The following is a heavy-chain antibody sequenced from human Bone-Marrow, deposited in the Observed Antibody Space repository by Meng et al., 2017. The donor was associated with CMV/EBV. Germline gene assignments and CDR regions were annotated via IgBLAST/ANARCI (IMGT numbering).Heavy chain of an antibody. V-gene: IGHV4-34*01. CDR3: ARRLRGTGPKYFQH. Sequence: VQLRRVWAGLLKPADPLSLTCAVYGGSFSGYYWSGIRQPPGKGLEWIGEINHSGSTNYNPSLKSRVTISVDTSKNQFSLKLSSVTAADTAVYYCARRLRGTGPKYFQHWGQGTLVTVSS. D-gene: IGHD3/OR15-3a*01. CDR2: INHSGST. J-gene: IGHJ1*01. CDR1: GGSFSGYY.